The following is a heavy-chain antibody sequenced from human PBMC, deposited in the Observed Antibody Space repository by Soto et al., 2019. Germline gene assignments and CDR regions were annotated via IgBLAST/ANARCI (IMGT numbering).Heavy chain of an antibody. Sequence: EVQLVESGGGLVQPGGSLRLSCAVSGFTFSDHHMDWVRQAPGKGLEWVGRTRNKGFSYTTYYAASVNGRFTISRDDSNNSLYLQMNSLKTEDTAVYYCTRSPYGMDVWGQGTTVTVSS. CDR3: TRSPYGMDV. CDR1: GFTFSDHH. V-gene: IGHV3-72*01. CDR2: TRNKGFSYTT. J-gene: IGHJ6*02.